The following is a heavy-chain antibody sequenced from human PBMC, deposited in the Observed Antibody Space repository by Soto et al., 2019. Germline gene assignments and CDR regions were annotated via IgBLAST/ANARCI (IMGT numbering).Heavy chain of an antibody. CDR2: IIPIFGTA. D-gene: IGHD4-17*01. J-gene: IGHJ3*02. V-gene: IGHV1-69*13. CDR1: GGTFSSYA. CDR3: ASSPAYGDYASDAFDI. Sequence: SVKVSCKASGGTFSSYAISWVRQAPGQGLEWMGGIIPIFGTANYAQRFQGRVTITADESTSTAYMELSSLRSEDTAVYYCASSPAYGDYASDAFDIWGQGTMVTVSS.